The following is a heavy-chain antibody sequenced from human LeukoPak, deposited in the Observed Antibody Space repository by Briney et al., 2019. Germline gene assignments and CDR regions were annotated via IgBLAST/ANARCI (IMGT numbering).Heavy chain of an antibody. CDR3: ARDGEGQLGIYYYYMDV. Sequence: PGGSLRLSCAASGFTFSSYWRSWVRQAPGKGLEWVANIKQDGSEKYYVDSVKGRFTISRDNAKNSLYLQMNSLRAEDTAVYYCARDGEGQLGIYYYYMDVWGKGTTVTVSS. CDR1: GFTFSSYW. D-gene: IGHD6-6*01. CDR2: IKQDGSEK. V-gene: IGHV3-7*01. J-gene: IGHJ6*03.